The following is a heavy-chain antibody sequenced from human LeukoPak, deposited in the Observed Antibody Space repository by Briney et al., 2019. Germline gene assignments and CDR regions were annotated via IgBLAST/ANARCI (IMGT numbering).Heavy chain of an antibody. CDR1: GGSISSYY. V-gene: IGHV4-4*07. Sequence: PSETLSLTCTVAGGSISSYYWGWIRQPAGKGLEWIGRIYTSGSTNYNPSLKSRVTMSVDTSKNQFSLKLRSVTAADTAVYYCARLGVGGSYWLHDYWGQGTLVTVSS. J-gene: IGHJ4*02. CDR2: IYTSGST. CDR3: ARLGVGGSYWLHDY. D-gene: IGHD1-26*01.